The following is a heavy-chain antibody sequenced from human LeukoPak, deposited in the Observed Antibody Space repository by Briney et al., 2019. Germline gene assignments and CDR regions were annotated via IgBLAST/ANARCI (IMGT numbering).Heavy chain of an antibody. J-gene: IGHJ4*02. CDR2: IIPIFGTA. V-gene: IGHV1-69*05. CDR3: ARAGMRYNWNYSLDY. D-gene: IGHD1-7*01. CDR1: GGTFSSYA. Sequence: GASVNVSCTASGGTFSSYAISWVRQAPGQGLEWMGGIIPIFGTANYAQKFQGRVTITTDESTSTAYMELSSLRSEDTAVYYCARAGMRYNWNYSLDYWGQGTLVTVSS.